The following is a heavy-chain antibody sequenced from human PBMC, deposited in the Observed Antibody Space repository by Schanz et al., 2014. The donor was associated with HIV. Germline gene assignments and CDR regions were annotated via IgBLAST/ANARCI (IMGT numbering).Heavy chain of an antibody. D-gene: IGHD6-13*01. CDR2: ISAHTGNT. Sequence: QGQLVQSGAEVTKPGSSVKVSCKASGGTFSSYAINWVRQAPGQGLEWMGGISAHTGNTNYAQKFQGRVTMTTDSSTSTAFMELRSLTSDDTAVYYCAREYSSWNRYFDLWGRGTLVTVSS. CDR3: AREYSSWNRYFDL. CDR1: GGTFSSYA. J-gene: IGHJ4*02. V-gene: IGHV1-18*01.